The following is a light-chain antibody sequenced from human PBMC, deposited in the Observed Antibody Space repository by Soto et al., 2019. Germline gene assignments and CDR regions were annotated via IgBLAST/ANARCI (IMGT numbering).Light chain of an antibody. CDR1: RSVSNR. J-gene: IGKJ4*01. CDR3: QQFSSYPLT. Sequence: EILMTQSPATLSVSPGETVTFSCRASRSVSNRLAWYQHKPGQAPRLLISGASNGATGIPPKFSGGGSGTDFTLTISRLEPEDFAVYYCQQFSSYPLTFGGGTKV. V-gene: IGKV3-15*01. CDR2: GAS.